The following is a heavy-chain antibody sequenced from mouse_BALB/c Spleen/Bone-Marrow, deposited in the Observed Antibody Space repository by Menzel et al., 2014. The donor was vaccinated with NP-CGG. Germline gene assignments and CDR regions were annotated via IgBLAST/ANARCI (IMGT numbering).Heavy chain of an antibody. Sequence: EVKLVESGGGLVKPGGSLKLSCAASGFTFSYYGMSWVRQSPEKGLEWVAEISSGGSYTYYPDTVTGRFTISRDNAKNTLYLEMSSLRSEDTAMYYCARDSSGYFDYWGQGTTLTVSS. CDR2: ISSGGSYT. D-gene: IGHD3-1*01. J-gene: IGHJ2*01. V-gene: IGHV5-9-4*01. CDR1: GFTFSYYG. CDR3: ARDSSGYFDY.